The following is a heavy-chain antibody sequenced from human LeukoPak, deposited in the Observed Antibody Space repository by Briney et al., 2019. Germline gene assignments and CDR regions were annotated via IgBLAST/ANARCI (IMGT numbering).Heavy chain of an antibody. J-gene: IGHJ6*02. V-gene: IGHV4-38-2*02. D-gene: IGHD3-9*01. CDR1: GGSISSYY. CDR2: IYHSGST. CDR3: ARDDPLRYFDYGMDV. Sequence: SETLSLTCTVSGGSISSYYWGWIRQPPGKGLEWIGSIYHSGSTYYNPSLKSRVTISVDTSKNQFSLKLSSVTAADTAVYYCARDDPLRYFDYGMDVWGQGTTVTVSS.